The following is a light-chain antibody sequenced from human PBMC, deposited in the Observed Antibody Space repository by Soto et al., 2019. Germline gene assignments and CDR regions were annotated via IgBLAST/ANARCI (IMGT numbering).Light chain of an antibody. CDR1: STNIGANYY. V-gene: IGLV1-40*01. CDR3: QSYASSLSLYF. J-gene: IGLJ1*01. CDR2: EFS. Sequence: QSALTQPPSASGSPGQRVTISCTGSSTNIGANYYVHWYQQHPGTAPKLVIYEFSNRPSGVPDRFSGSKSGNSASLAVSGLQAEDEADYYCQSYASSLSLYFFGTGTKVTVL.